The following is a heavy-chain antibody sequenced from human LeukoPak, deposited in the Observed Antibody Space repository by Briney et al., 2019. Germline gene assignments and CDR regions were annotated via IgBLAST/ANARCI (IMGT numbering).Heavy chain of an antibody. CDR1: GFTFNNYA. CDR2: VSGSGGAT. J-gene: IGHJ6*03. CDR3: AKNRGGSYKYYMDV. D-gene: IGHD1-1*01. V-gene: IGHV3-23*01. Sequence: PGGSLRLSCAASGFTFNNYAMSWVRQVPGMGLEWLSYVSGSGGATYYAASVKGWFTISRDNSKNTVYLQMGSLRAEDTAVYYCAKNRGGSYKYYMDVWGNGTTVTVSS.